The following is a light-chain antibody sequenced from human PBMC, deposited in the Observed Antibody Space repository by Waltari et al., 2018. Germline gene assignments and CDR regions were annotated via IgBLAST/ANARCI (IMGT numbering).Light chain of an antibody. Sequence: DIQMTQSPSTLSASVGDRGTITCRASQSISSWLAWYQQKPGKAPKLLIYKASSLESGGPSRFSGSGSGTEFTLTISSLQPDDFATYYCQQYNSYTRTFGQGTKVEIK. CDR2: KAS. V-gene: IGKV1-5*03. CDR1: QSISSW. J-gene: IGKJ1*01. CDR3: QQYNSYTRT.